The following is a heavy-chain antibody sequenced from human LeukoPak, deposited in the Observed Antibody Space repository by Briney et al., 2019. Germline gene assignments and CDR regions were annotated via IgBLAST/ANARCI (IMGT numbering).Heavy chain of an antibody. Sequence: GGSLRLSCAASGFTFSSYSMNWVRQAPGKGLEWVSSISSSSSYIYYADSVKGRFTISRDNAKNSLYLQMNSLRAEDTAVYYCASCSGGSCYSGGIDYWGQGTLVTVS. CDR1: GFTFSSYS. CDR2: ISSSSSYI. CDR3: ASCSGGSCYSGGIDY. V-gene: IGHV3-21*01. J-gene: IGHJ4*02. D-gene: IGHD2-15*01.